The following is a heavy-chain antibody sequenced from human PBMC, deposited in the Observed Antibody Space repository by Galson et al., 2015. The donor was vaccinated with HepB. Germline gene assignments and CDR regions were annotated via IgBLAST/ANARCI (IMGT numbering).Heavy chain of an antibody. CDR1: GFTFSTYA. D-gene: IGHD2-8*02. Sequence: SLRLSCAASGFTFSTYAMSWVRQTPGKGLEWVAATSGSDDGTYHAASVRGRFTISRDDSKNTLYLQMNRLRAEDTATYYCAKGMAGSCTRVLCYSFDYWGQGSLVTVSS. CDR3: AKGMAGSCTRVLCYSFDY. V-gene: IGHV3-23*01. CDR2: TSGSDDGT. J-gene: IGHJ4*02.